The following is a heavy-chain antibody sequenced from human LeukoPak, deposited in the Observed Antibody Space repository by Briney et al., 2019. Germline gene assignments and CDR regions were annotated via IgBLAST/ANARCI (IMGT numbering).Heavy chain of an antibody. D-gene: IGHD6-6*01. J-gene: IGHJ4*02. CDR2: IYYSGST. CDR3: ARSYDSSSFQFDF. Sequence: SETLSLTCTVSGYSISSGYYWAWIRQPPGKGLEWIGYIYYSGSTDYNPSLKSRVTISVDTSRNQFSLKLSSVTAADTAVYYCARSYDSSSFQFDFWGQGTLVTVSS. CDR1: GYSISSGYY. V-gene: IGHV4-38-2*02.